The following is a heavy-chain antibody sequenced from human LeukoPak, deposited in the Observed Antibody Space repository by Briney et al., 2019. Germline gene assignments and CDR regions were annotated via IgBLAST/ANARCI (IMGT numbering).Heavy chain of an antibody. D-gene: IGHD5-18*01. CDR3: ARLRRGYSYGPDY. CDR2: IYYSGST. V-gene: IGHV4-59*01. Sequence: SETLSLTCTVSGGSISSYYWSWIRQPPGKGLEWIGYIYYSGSTNYNPSLKSRVTISVDTSKNQFSLKLSSVTAADTAVYYCARLRRGYSYGPDYWGQGTPVTVSS. J-gene: IGHJ4*02. CDR1: GGSISSYY.